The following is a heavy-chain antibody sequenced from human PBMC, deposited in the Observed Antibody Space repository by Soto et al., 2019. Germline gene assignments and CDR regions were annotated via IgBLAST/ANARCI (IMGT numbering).Heavy chain of an antibody. Sequence: GASVKVSCKASGYTFTSYGISWVRQAPGQGLEWMGWISAYNGNTNYAQKLQGRVTMTTDTSTSTAYMELRSLRSDDTAVYYCARYQGRQWLAPPFDYWGQGTLVTGSS. CDR2: ISAYNGNT. V-gene: IGHV1-18*01. J-gene: IGHJ4*02. D-gene: IGHD6-19*01. CDR1: GYTFTSYG. CDR3: ARYQGRQWLAPPFDY.